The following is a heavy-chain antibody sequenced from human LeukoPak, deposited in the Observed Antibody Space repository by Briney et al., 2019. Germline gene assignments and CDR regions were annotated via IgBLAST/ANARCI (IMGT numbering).Heavy chain of an antibody. D-gene: IGHD6-13*01. Sequence: TSETLSLTCAVYGGSFSGYYWSWIRQPPGKGLEWIGEINHSGSTNYNPSLKSRVTISVDTPKNQFSLKLSSVTAADTAVYYCARDLAAAAGTAKDRWFDPWGQGTLVTVSS. CDR3: ARDLAAAAGTAKDRWFDP. CDR1: GGSFSGYY. V-gene: IGHV4-34*01. J-gene: IGHJ5*02. CDR2: INHSGST.